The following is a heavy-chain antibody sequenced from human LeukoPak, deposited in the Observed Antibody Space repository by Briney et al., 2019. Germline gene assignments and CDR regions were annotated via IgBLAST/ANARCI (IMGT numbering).Heavy chain of an antibody. J-gene: IGHJ4*02. V-gene: IGHV3-21*01. CDR2: ISSSSSYI. Sequence: GGSLRLSCAASGFTFSSYEMNWVRQAPGKGLEWVSSISSSSSYIYYADSVKGRFTISRDNARNSLYLQMNSLRAEDTAVYYCARAYGSGSYYFDYWGQGTLVTVSS. D-gene: IGHD3-10*01. CDR3: ARAYGSGSYYFDY. CDR1: GFTFSSYE.